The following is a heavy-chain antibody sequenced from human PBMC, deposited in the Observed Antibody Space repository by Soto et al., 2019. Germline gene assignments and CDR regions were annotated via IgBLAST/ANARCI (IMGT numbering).Heavy chain of an antibody. D-gene: IGHD2-15*01. CDR2: IKEDGSEK. CDR1: GFTFSTYW. V-gene: IGHV3-7*01. CDR3: ARGGIGDCSGGTCFYTAFDS. J-gene: IGHJ3*02. Sequence: GGSLRLSCAASGFTFSTYWMSWVRQAPGKGLEWLANIKEDGSEKYYVDSLKGRFTISRDNARNSLFVQMNSLRVEDTALYYCARGGIGDCSGGTCFYTAFDSWGQGAMVTVSS.